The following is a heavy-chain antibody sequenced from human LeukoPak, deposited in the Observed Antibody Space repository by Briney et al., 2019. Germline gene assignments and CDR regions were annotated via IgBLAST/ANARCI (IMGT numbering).Heavy chain of an antibody. CDR3: ARGGEYSSSSGDYFDY. Sequence: ASVKVSCKASGYTFTGYYMHWVRQAPGQGLEWMGWINPNSGGTNYAQKFQGRVTMTRDTSISTAYMELSRLRSDDTAVYYCARGGEYSSSSGDYFDYWGQGTLVTVSS. V-gene: IGHV1-2*02. D-gene: IGHD6-6*01. J-gene: IGHJ4*02. CDR2: INPNSGGT. CDR1: GYTFTGYY.